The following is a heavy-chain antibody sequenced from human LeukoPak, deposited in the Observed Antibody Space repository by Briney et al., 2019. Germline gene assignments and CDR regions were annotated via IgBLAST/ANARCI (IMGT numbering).Heavy chain of an antibody. D-gene: IGHD6-19*01. J-gene: IGHJ4*02. CDR2: IIPIFGTA. CDR3: ARDITVAGNRFDY. V-gene: IGHV1-69*05. Sequence: ASVKVSCKASGVTFSSYAISWVRQAPGQGLEWMGGIIPIFGTANYAQKFQGRVTITTDESTSTAYMELSSLRSEDTAVYYCARDITVAGNRFDYWGQGTLVTVSS. CDR1: GVTFSSYA.